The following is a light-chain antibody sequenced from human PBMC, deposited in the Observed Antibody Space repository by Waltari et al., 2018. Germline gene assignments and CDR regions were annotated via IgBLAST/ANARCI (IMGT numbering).Light chain of an antibody. J-gene: IGKJ2*01. Sequence: DIVMTQSPDSLAVSLGERATINGKSSQTGLYSSNKKHYLAWYQQKPGQPPKLLIYWASTRQSGVPDRFSGSGSGTDFTLTISSLQTEDVALYYCQQYYSSPYTFGQGTKLEI. CDR1: QTGLYSSNKKHY. V-gene: IGKV4-1*01. CDR2: WAS. CDR3: QQYYSSPYT.